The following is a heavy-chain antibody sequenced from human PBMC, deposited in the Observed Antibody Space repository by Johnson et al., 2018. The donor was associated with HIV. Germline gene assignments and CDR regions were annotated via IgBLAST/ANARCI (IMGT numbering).Heavy chain of an antibody. CDR3: TTDWYSSSWYGALDAFDI. Sequence: VQLVESGGGLVTPGGSLRLPCAASGFTLSTAWMSWVRQAPGQGLAWVGRIKSKTDGGTTDYAPPVKSRFTISRDDSKNPLYLQMNSLKTEDTAVYYCTTDWYSSSWYGALDAFDIWGQGTMVTVSS. D-gene: IGHD6-13*01. V-gene: IGHV3-15*01. CDR2: IKSKTDGGTT. CDR1: GFTLSTAW. J-gene: IGHJ3*02.